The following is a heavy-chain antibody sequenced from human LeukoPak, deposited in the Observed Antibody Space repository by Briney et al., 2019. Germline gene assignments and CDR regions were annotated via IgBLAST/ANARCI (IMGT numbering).Heavy chain of an antibody. CDR1: GFTFSSYG. Sequence: PGRSLRLSCAASGFTFSSYGMHWVRQAPGKGLEWGAVIWYDGSNKYYADSVKGRFTISRDNSKNTLFLQMNSLRAEDTAVYYCARDPDDYGDYSYFDYWGQGTLVTVSS. D-gene: IGHD4-17*01. J-gene: IGHJ4*02. CDR3: ARDPDDYGDYSYFDY. CDR2: IWYDGSNK. V-gene: IGHV3-33*01.